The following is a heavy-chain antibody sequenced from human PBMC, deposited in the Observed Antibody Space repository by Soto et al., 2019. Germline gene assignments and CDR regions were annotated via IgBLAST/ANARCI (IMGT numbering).Heavy chain of an antibody. CDR3: ARVGGPSYCSGGSCYSGWFDP. V-gene: IGHV1-18*01. D-gene: IGHD2-15*01. CDR1: GYTFTSYG. CDR2: ISAYNGNT. J-gene: IGHJ5*02. Sequence: ASVKVSCKASGYTFTSYGISWVRQAPGQGLEWMGWISAYNGNTNYAQKLQGRVTMTTDTSTSTAYMELRSLRSDDTAVYYCARVGGPSYCSGGSCYSGWFDPWGQGTLVTVS.